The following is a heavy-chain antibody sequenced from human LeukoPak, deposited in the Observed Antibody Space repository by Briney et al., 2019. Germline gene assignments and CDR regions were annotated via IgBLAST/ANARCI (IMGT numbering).Heavy chain of an antibody. J-gene: IGHJ4*02. CDR3: AVVAGRFPPDY. Sequence: GGSLRLSCAASGFTFSSYSVNWVRQAPGKGLEWVSSISSSSSYIYYADSVKGRFTISRDNSKKTLFLQMHNLRVDDTALYYCAVVAGRFPPDYWGQGILVTVSS. CDR2: ISSSSSYI. CDR1: GFTFSSYS. V-gene: IGHV3-21*01. D-gene: IGHD6-19*01.